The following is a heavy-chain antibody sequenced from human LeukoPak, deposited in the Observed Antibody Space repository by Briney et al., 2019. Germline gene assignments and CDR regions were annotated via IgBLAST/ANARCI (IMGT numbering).Heavy chain of an antibody. CDR3: ARDPRSGN. CDR1: DYSISSGYY. CDR2: IYHSGST. D-gene: IGHD1-26*01. Sequence: PSETLSLTCAVSDYSISSGYYWGWIRQPPGKGLEWIGSIYHSGSTYYNPSLKSRVTISVDTSKNQFSLKLSSVTAADTAVYYCARDPRSGNWGQGTLVTVSS. V-gene: IGHV4-38-2*02. J-gene: IGHJ4*02.